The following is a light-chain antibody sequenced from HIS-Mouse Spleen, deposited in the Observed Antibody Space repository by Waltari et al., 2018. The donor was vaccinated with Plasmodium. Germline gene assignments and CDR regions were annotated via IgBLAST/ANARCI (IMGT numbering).Light chain of an antibody. Sequence: DIQMTQSPSTLSASVGDRVTIPCRASQIISSWLAWYQQKPGKAPKLLIYKESSLESGVPSRFSGSGSGTEFTLTISSLQPDDFATYYCQQYNRYSRTFGQGTKVEIK. CDR3: QQYNRYSRT. J-gene: IGKJ1*01. CDR1: QIISSW. V-gene: IGKV1-5*03. CDR2: KES.